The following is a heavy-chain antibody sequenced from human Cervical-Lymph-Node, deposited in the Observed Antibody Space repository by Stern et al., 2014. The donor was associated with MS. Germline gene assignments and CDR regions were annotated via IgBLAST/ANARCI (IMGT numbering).Heavy chain of an antibody. Sequence: EDQLVESGGGLVKPGGSLRLSCAASGFTFSSYSMNWVRQAPGKGLEWVASISSGGSYIYYADSLKGRFTISRDNAKNSLYLQMNSLRAEDTAVYYCARGRGGNYRYYFDYWDQGTLVTVSS. CDR2: ISSGGSYI. CDR3: ARGRGGNYRYYFDY. V-gene: IGHV3-21*01. J-gene: IGHJ4*02. CDR1: GFTFSSYS. D-gene: IGHD4-23*01.